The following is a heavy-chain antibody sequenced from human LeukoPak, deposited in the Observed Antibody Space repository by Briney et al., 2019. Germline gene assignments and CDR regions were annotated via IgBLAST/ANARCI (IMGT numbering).Heavy chain of an antibody. V-gene: IGHV6-1*01. CDR2: TYYRSKWYN. Sequence: QSQTLSLTCAISGDSVSSISVAWNWIRQSPSRGLEWLGRTYYRSKWYNEYAVSVKGRININPDPSKNQFSLQLNSVTPEDTAVYYCALARSEYHYGMDVWGQGATVTVSS. J-gene: IGHJ6*02. CDR3: ALARSEYHYGMDV. CDR1: GDSVSSISVA.